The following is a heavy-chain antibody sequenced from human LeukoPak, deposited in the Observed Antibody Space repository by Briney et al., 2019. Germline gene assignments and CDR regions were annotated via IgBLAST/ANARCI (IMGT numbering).Heavy chain of an antibody. D-gene: IGHD5-12*01. CDR2: IYYSGST. CDR3: ARNGRYSGSLYYFDY. Sequence: SETLSLTCTVFGGSISSYYWSWIRQPPGKGLEWIGYIYYSGSTNYNSSLKSRVTISVDTSKNQFSLKLSSVTAADTAVYYCARNGRYSGSLYYFDYWGQGTLVTVSS. J-gene: IGHJ4*02. V-gene: IGHV4-59*01. CDR1: GGSISSYY.